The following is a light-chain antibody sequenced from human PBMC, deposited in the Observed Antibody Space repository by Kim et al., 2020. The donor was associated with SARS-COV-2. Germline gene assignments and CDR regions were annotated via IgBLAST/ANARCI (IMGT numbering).Light chain of an antibody. CDR3: CSYAGSNTWV. V-gene: IGLV2-23*02. CDR2: EVS. CDR1: SSDVGSYIL. Sequence: QSALTQPASVSGSPGQSITISCTGTSSDVGSYILVSWYQLHPGKAPKLMISEVSKRPSGVSNRFSGSKSGNTASLTISGLQAEDEADYYCCSYAGSNTWVFGGGTQLTVL. J-gene: IGLJ3*02.